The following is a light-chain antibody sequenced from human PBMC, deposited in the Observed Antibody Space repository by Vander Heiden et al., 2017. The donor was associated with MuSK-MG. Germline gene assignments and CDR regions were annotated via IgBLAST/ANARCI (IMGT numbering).Light chain of an antibody. CDR2: DAS. J-gene: IGKJ2*01. V-gene: IGKV3-11*01. CDR1: QSVSSY. Sequence: EIVLTQSPATLSLSPGERATLSCRASQSVSSYLAWYQQKPGQAPRLLIYDASNRDTGIPARFSGSGYGTDFTLTISSREPEDFAVYYCQHPSNWPPYTFGQGTKMEIK. CDR3: QHPSNWPPYT.